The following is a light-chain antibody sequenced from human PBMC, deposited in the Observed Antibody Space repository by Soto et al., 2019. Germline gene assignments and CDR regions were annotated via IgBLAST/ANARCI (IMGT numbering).Light chain of an antibody. J-gene: IGKJ1*01. CDR1: QSVSSAY. CDR3: QQYGSSSTWT. Sequence: EIVLTQSPGTLSLSPGERATLSCRASQSVSSAYLAWYQHKPGQPPTLLIYAASIRVTGIPDRFSGSGSGTDFPLTISILEPEDFALYYCQQYGSSSTWTFGQGTKVEIK. V-gene: IGKV3-20*01. CDR2: AAS.